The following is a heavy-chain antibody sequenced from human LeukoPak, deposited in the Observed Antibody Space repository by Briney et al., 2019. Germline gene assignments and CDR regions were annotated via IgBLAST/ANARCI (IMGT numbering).Heavy chain of an antibody. CDR1: AFTFSSYA. V-gene: IGHV3-23*01. Sequence: GGSLRLSCAASAFTFSSYAMSWVRQAPGKGLEWVSAISGSGGSTYYADSVKGRFTISRDNSKNTLYLQMNSLRAEDTAVYYCANSMVRGVNLAPFDYWGQGTLVTVSS. CDR3: ANSMVRGVNLAPFDY. CDR2: ISGSGGST. J-gene: IGHJ4*02. D-gene: IGHD3-10*01.